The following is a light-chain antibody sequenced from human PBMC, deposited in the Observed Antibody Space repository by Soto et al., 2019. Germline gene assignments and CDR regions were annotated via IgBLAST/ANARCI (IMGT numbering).Light chain of an antibody. Sequence: DIQMTQSPSSLSASVGDRVTITCRASQGISNYLAWYQQKPGKVPKLLIYAASTLQSGVPSRFSGSGSGTYFTLTISSLQPEDVATYYCQKYNSALTWTFGQGTKVEIK. J-gene: IGKJ1*01. V-gene: IGKV1-27*01. CDR2: AAS. CDR3: QKYNSALTWT. CDR1: QGISNY.